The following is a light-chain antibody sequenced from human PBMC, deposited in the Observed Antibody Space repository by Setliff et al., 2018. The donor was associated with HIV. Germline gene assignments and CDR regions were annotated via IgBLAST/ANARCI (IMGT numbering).Light chain of an antibody. CDR1: SSDIGRYNL. CDR3: CSNTGSNTYV. J-gene: IGLJ1*01. Sequence: QSALTQPASVSGSPGQSITISCTGTSSDIGRYNLVSWYQQYPGKAPKFMIYQATKRPSGVSNRFSGSKSGNTASLTISGLQAEDEADYYCCSNTGSNTYVFGTGTK. CDR2: QAT. V-gene: IGLV2-23*01.